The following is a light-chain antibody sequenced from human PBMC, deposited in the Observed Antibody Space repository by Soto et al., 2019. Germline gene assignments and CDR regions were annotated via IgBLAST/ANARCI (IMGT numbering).Light chain of an antibody. CDR2: VNN. V-gene: IGLV6-57*02. Sequence: NFMLTKPNSVSGATGKTGIICCTVGSGSIPRNCVQWYLHPQCSAPTTAGYVNNQSQPGLADLLPGSYASSSNSASLTISGLTTADEADYYCQSYDSDNHRVVFGGGTKGTVL. CDR3: QSYDSDNHRVV. CDR1: SGSIPRNC. J-gene: IGLJ2*01.